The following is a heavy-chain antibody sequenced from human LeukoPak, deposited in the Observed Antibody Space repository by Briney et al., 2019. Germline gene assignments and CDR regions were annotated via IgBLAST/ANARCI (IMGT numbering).Heavy chain of an antibody. J-gene: IGHJ4*02. V-gene: IGHV4-4*07. Sequence: SETLSLTCTVSGNSFGNYYWSWIRQPAGKGLEWIGRIYTSGSTNYNPSLKTRVTMSVDTSKNQFSLKLSSVTAADTAVYYCARDGITMVRGVIIQPFDYWGQGTLVTVSS. CDR2: IYTSGST. CDR1: GNSFGNYY. CDR3: ARDGITMVRGVIIQPFDY. D-gene: IGHD3-10*01.